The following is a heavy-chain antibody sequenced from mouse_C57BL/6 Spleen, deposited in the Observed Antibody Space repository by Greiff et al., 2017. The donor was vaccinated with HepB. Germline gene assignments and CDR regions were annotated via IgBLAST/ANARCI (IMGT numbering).Heavy chain of an antibody. D-gene: IGHD1-1*01. CDR3: ARGLTTVPFAY. J-gene: IGHJ3*01. Sequence: VHLVESGAELARPGASVKLSCKASGYTFTSYGISWVKQRTGQGLEWIGEIYPRSGNTYYNEKFKGKATLTADKSSSTAYMELRSLTSEDSAVYFCARGLTTVPFAYWGQGTLVTVSA. V-gene: IGHV1-81*01. CDR2: IYPRSGNT. CDR1: GYTFTSYG.